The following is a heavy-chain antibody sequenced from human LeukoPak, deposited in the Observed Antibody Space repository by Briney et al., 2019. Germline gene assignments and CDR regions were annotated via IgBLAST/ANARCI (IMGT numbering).Heavy chain of an antibody. CDR1: GGSFSGYY. D-gene: IGHD5-12*01. CDR2: INHSGST. Sequence: SETLSLTCAVYGGSFSGYYWSWIRQPPGKGREGFGEINHSGSTNYNPSLKSRVTISVDTSKNQFSVKRSLGPAADTAVYYCARLGRRYSGYDKYYYYYMDVWGKGTTVTISS. CDR3: ARLGRRYSGYDKYYYYYMDV. J-gene: IGHJ6*03. V-gene: IGHV4-34*01.